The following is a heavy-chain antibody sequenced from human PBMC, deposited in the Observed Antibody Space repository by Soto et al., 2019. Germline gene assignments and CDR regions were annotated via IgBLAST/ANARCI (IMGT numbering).Heavy chain of an antibody. CDR2: INPKSGGT. J-gene: IGHJ6*02. Sequence: QVQLVQSGAEVKKPGASVKVSCKASGYSFTDYHIHWVRQAPGQGLEWLGRINPKSGGTSTAQKFQGWVTITTGTSISTASMELTRLTSDDAAIYYCARGDSTDCSNGVCSFFYNHDMDVWGQGTTVTVSS. V-gene: IGHV1-2*04. D-gene: IGHD2-8*01. CDR3: ARGDSTDCSNGVCSFFYNHDMDV. CDR1: GYSFTDYH.